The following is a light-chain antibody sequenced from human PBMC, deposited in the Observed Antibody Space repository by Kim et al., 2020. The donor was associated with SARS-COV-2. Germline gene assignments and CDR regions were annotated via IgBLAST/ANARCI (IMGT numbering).Light chain of an antibody. CDR1: SSDVGSYNR. Sequence: PDQSLTISCTGTSSDVGSYNRVSWYQQPPGTAPKLMIYEVSNRPSGVPDRFSGSKSGNTASLTISGLQAEDEADYYCSSYTSSSVVFGGGTKLTVL. V-gene: IGLV2-18*02. J-gene: IGLJ2*01. CDR3: SSYTSSSVV. CDR2: EVS.